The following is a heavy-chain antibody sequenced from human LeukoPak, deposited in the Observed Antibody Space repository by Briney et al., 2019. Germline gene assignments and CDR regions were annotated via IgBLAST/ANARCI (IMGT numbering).Heavy chain of an antibody. J-gene: IGHJ5*02. D-gene: IGHD3-10*01. CDR2: ISTSSTFI. CDR1: GFTFIDYS. Sequence: GGSLRLSCAGLGFTFIDYSMTWVRQAPGKGLEWVSSISTSSTFIFYAESVKGRFTISRDNAQSSVYLQTNSLRAEDTAVYYCAREGSGWFDPWGQGTLVTVSS. CDR3: AREGSGWFDP. V-gene: IGHV3-21*01.